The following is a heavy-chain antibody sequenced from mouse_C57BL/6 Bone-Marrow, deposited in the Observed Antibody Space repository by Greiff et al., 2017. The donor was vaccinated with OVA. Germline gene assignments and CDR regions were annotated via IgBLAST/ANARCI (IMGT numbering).Heavy chain of an antibody. CDR1: GFTFSSYA. CDR2: ISDGGSYT. CDR3: ARVLYDYVVPYYFDY. Sequence: DVMLVESGGGLVKPGGSLKLSCAASGFTFSSYAMSWVRQTPEKRLEWVATISDGGSYTYYPDNVKGRFTISRDNAKNNLYLQMSHLKSEDTAMYYCARVLYDYVVPYYFDYWGQGTTLTVSS. D-gene: IGHD2-4*01. J-gene: IGHJ2*01. V-gene: IGHV5-4*03.